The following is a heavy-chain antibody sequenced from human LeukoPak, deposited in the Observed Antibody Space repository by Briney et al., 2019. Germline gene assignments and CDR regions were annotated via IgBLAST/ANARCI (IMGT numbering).Heavy chain of an antibody. J-gene: IGHJ4*02. Sequence: APVKVSCKATGYTFTSYGISWARQVPGQGLEWMGWLSAYNANTSYAQNLQGRVTLTTDTSTNTAYMELRGLRSDDTVVYYCARGGSGWWPFDYWGQGTLVTVSS. V-gene: IGHV1-18*01. CDR3: ARGGSGWWPFDY. CDR2: LSAYNANT. D-gene: IGHD6-19*01. CDR1: GYTFTSYG.